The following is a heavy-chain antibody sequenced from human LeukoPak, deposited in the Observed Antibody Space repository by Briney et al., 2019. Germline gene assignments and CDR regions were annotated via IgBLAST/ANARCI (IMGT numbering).Heavy chain of an antibody. J-gene: IGHJ4*02. CDR1: GFTFSSYA. Sequence: GGSLRLSCAASGFTFSSYAMYWVRQAPGKGLEWVANIKQDGSEKYYVDSVKGRFTISRDNAKNSLYLQMNSLRAEDTAVYYCARDRGYSYGNFDYWGQGTLVTVSS. D-gene: IGHD5-18*01. V-gene: IGHV3-7*01. CDR2: IKQDGSEK. CDR3: ARDRGYSYGNFDY.